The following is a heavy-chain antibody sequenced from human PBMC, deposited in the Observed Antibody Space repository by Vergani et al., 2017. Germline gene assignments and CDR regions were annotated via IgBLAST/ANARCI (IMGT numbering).Heavy chain of an antibody. D-gene: IGHD4-17*01. J-gene: IGHJ3*02. CDR3: ARGGYGDNDAFDI. V-gene: IGHV3-43*01. CDR1: GFPFDDYT. Sequence: VQLVESGGVVVQPGGSLRLSCAASGFPFDDYTMHWVRQAPGKGLEWVSLISWDGGSTYYAHSVKGRFTISRDNSKNSLYLQMNSLRTEDTALYYCARGGYGDNDAFDIWGQGTMVTVSS. CDR2: ISWDGGST.